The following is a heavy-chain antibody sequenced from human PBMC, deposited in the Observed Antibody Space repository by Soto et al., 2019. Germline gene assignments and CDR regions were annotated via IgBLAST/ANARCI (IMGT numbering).Heavy chain of an antibody. V-gene: IGHV1-18*04. CDR1: GYTFTSYC. CDR3: ARVRGSAAGTEGYGMDV. D-gene: IGHD6-13*01. CDR2: ISAYNGNT. Sequence: ASVKVSCKASGYTFTSYCISWVRQAPGQGLEWMGWISAYNGNTNYAQKLQGRVTMTTDTSTSTAYMELRSLRSDDTAVYYCARVRGSAAGTEGYGMDVWGQGTTVTVSS. J-gene: IGHJ6*02.